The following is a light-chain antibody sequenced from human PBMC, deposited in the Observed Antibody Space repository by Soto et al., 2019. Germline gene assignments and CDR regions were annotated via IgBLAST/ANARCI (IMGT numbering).Light chain of an antibody. V-gene: IGKV3-15*01. Sequence: TKSPGTLSLSPGERATVSCRASQSITGSYLAWHQQKPGQAPRILMYDASTRATGIPARFSGSGSGTEFTLTISSLQSEDFAVYYCQQYHNWPITFGQGTRLAN. CDR2: DAS. CDR1: QSITGSY. CDR3: QQYHNWPIT. J-gene: IGKJ5*01.